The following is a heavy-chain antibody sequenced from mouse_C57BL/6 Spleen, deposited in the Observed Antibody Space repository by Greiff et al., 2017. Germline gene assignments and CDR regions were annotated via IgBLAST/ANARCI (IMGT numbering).Heavy chain of an antibody. D-gene: IGHD3-1*01. Sequence: QVQLQQSGAELARPGASVTMSCKASGYTFTSYTMHWVKQRPGQGLEWIGDINPSSGTTKYNQKFKDKATLTANTASNTAYMQLSRLTSEDSAVYYCAREGGSLFAYWGKGTLVTVSA. J-gene: IGHJ3*01. CDR1: GYTFTSYT. V-gene: IGHV1-4*01. CDR3: AREGGSLFAY. CDR2: INPSSGTT.